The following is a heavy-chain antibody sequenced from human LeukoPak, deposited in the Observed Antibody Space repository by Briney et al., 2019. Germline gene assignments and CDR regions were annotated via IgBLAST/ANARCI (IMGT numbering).Heavy chain of an antibody. CDR3: ARLYGTYPGWFDP. CDR1: GFTFSSYA. D-gene: IGHD4-17*01. Sequence: GGSLRLSCAASGFTFSSYAMSWVRQAPGKGLEWISTISGSGGNTYHADSVKGRFTISRDNSKNTLYLQMNSLRAEDTAVYYCARLYGTYPGWFDPWGQGTLVTVSS. CDR2: ISGSGGNT. J-gene: IGHJ5*02. V-gene: IGHV3-23*01.